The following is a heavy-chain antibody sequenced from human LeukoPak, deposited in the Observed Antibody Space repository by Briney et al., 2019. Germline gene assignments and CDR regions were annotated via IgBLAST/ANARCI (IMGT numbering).Heavy chain of an antibody. CDR2: ISSSSSTI. Sequence: PGGSLRLSCAASGFTFSSYSMNWVRQAPGKGLEWVSYISSSSSTIYYADSVKGRFTISRDNAKNSLYLQMNSLRAEDTAVYYCARELGYDFWSGYRPTTRYFQHWGQGTLVTVSS. CDR1: GFTFSSYS. V-gene: IGHV3-48*04. J-gene: IGHJ1*01. D-gene: IGHD3-3*01. CDR3: ARELGYDFWSGYRPTTRYFQH.